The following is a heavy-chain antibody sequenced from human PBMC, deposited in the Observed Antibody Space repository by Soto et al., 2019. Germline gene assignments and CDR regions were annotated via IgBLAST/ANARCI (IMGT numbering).Heavy chain of an antibody. J-gene: IGHJ4*02. Sequence: SETLSLTCIVSGGSITSYHWSWIRQFPGKGLEWIGYIFYSGSTKSNPSLKSRVTMSVDMSKNQFSLRLTSVTAADTAVYYCARVFPSYCGGDCSYFDSWGQGTLVTVSS. V-gene: IGHV4-59*01. CDR3: ARVFPSYCGGDCSYFDS. D-gene: IGHD2-21*02. CDR2: IFYSGST. CDR1: GGSITSYH.